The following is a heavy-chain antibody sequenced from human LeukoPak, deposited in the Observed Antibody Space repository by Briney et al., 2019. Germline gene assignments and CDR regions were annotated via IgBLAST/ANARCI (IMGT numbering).Heavy chain of an antibody. J-gene: IGHJ3*02. V-gene: IGHV1-24*01. Sequence: GASVKVSCKVSGYTLTELSMRWVRQAPGKGLEWMGGFDPEDGEINYAQNFQGRVTMTEDTSTDTAYMELSSPRSEDTAVYYCARSELLDAFDIWGQGTMVTVSS. CDR1: GYTLTELS. CDR2: FDPEDGEI. D-gene: IGHD1-26*01. CDR3: ARSELLDAFDI.